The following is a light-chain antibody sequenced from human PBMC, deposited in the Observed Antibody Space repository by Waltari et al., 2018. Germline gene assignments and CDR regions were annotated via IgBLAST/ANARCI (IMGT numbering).Light chain of an antibody. CDR2: DAS. V-gene: IGKV1-33*01. CDR3: QQYDILPLT. J-gene: IGKJ4*01. Sequence: DIQLTQSPSSLSECVGDRVTITCQASQDIRKFLNWFQQKPGTAPKVVIYDASNLEKGVPSRFSGSGSGTRFTLTISSLQPDDFATYYCQQYDILPLTFGGGTRVE. CDR1: QDIRKF.